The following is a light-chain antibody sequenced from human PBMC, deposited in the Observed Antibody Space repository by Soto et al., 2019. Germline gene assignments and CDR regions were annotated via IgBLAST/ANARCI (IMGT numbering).Light chain of an antibody. CDR3: SSYTTDNTYV. CDR2: DVS. J-gene: IGLJ1*01. V-gene: IGLV2-14*03. Sequence: QSVLTQPASVSGSPGQSITISCSGTRTDVRGYNYVSWYQQHPGKAPRVVIFDVSIRPPGISHRFSGSKSGSTATLTISGLQAEDEADYYCSSYTTDNTYVFASGTKLTVL. CDR1: RTDVRGYNY.